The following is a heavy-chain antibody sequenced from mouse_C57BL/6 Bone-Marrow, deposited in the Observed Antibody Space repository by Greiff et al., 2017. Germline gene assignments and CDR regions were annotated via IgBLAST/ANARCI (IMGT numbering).Heavy chain of an antibody. Sequence: QVQLQQPGAELVKPGASVKMSCKASGYTFPSYWITWVKQRPGQGLAWIGDLYPGSGSTNYNEKFKSKATRTVNASASTAYMQLSSLTSEDSAVYYCGVLFYGNSYYFDYWGQGTTLTVSS. V-gene: IGHV1-55*01. J-gene: IGHJ2*01. CDR1: GYTFPSYW. D-gene: IGHD2-1*01. CDR2: LYPGSGST. CDR3: GVLFYGNSYYFDY.